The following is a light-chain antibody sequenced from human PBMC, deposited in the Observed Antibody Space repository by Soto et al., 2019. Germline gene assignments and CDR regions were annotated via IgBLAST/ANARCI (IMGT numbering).Light chain of an antibody. CDR2: DVT. Sequence: QSALTQPRSVSESPGQSVTISCTGTSSDVGAYDYVSWYQQHPGKAPQLMIYDVTKRPSGVPHRFSGSRSGNTASLTISGLQAEDDADYYCCSYASSSAYVFGTGTKLTVL. V-gene: IGLV2-11*01. J-gene: IGLJ1*01. CDR1: SSDVGAYDY. CDR3: CSYASSSAYV.